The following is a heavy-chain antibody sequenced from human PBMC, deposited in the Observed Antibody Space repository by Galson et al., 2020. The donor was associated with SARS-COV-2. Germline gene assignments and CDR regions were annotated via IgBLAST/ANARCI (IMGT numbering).Heavy chain of an antibody. CDR1: GFTFRNYS. V-gene: IGHV3-21*01. CDR3: ARNTAYETWGGPGYYYFGMDV. Sequence: TGGSLRLSCAASGFTFRNYSMNWVRQAPGKGLEWVSSISTSSSYIYYADSVKCRFTISRDNAKNSLYLQMNSLRAEDTAVYYCARNTAYETWGGPGYYYFGMDVWGQGTTVTVSS. CDR2: ISTSSSYI. D-gene: IGHD3-16*01. J-gene: IGHJ6*02.